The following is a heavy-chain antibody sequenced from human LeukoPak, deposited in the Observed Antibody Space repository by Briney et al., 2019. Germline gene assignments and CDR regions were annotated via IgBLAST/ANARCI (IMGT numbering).Heavy chain of an antibody. V-gene: IGHV3-21*01. Sequence: SGGSLRLSCAASGFTFSTYGMHWVRQAPGKGLEWVTFADSVKGRFTISRDNAKNSLYLQMDNLRADDTAVYYCARVTFYGEPTPADYWGQGTLVTVSS. D-gene: IGHD3-10*01. CDR3: ARVTFYGEPTPADY. J-gene: IGHJ4*01. CDR1: GFTFSTYG.